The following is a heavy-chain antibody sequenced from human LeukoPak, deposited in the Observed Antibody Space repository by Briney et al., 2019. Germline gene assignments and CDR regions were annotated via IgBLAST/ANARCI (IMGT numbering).Heavy chain of an antibody. CDR2: ISAYNGNT. CDR1: GYTFTSYG. D-gene: IGHD2-15*01. V-gene: IGHV1-18*01. CDR3: AREDCSGGSCCHDY. Sequence: ASVKVSCKASGYTFTSYGISWVRQAPGQGLEWMGWISAYNGNTNYAQKLQGRVTMTTDTSTSTAYMELSSLRSEDTAVYYCAREDCSGGSCCHDYWGQGTLVTVSS. J-gene: IGHJ4*02.